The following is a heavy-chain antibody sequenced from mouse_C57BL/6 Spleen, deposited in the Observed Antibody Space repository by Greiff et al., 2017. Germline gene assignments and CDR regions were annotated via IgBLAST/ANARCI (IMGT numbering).Heavy chain of an antibody. CDR1: GYTFTGYW. J-gene: IGHJ3*01. D-gene: IGHD2-4*01. Sequence: QVQLQQSGAELMKPGASVKLSCKATGYTFTGYWIEWVKQRPGHGLEWIGEILPGSGSTNYNEKFKGKATFTADTSSNTAYMQLSSLTTEDSAIYYCASEGRLRRGAYWGQGTLVTVSA. V-gene: IGHV1-9*01. CDR2: ILPGSGST. CDR3: ASEGRLRRGAY.